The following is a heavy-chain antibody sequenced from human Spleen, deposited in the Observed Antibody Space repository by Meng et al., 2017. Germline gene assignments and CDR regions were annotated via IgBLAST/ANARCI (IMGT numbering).Heavy chain of an antibody. V-gene: IGHV4-61*01. CDR2: LYYSGST. Sequence: SETLSLTCTVSGGSISSGSYYWSWIRQPPGKGLEWIGNLYYSGSTNYNPSLKSRVTISVDMSKNQFSLKLTSVTAADTAMYYCAAGDSSSWYDYWGHGKLV. D-gene: IGHD6-13*01. CDR1: GGSISSGSYY. J-gene: IGHJ4*01. CDR3: AAGDSSSWYDY.